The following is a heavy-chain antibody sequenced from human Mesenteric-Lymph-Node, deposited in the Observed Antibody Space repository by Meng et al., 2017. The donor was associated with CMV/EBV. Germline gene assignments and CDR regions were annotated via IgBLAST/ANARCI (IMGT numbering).Heavy chain of an antibody. J-gene: IGHJ4*02. V-gene: IGHV4-31*03. CDR1: GGSISSGGYY. CDR2: IYYSGST. Sequence: CTVSGGSISSGGYYWSWIRQHPGKGLEWIGYIYYSGSTYYNPSLKSRVTISVDTSKNQLSLKLSSVTAADTAVYYCARVKRAAGIFGYWGQGTLVTVSS. CDR3: ARVKRAAGIFGY. D-gene: IGHD6-13*01.